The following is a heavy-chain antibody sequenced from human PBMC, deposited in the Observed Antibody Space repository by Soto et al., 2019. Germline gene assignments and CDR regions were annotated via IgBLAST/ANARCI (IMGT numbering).Heavy chain of an antibody. CDR3: AKDRGYCSGGSCYWDY. Sequence: PGGSLRLSCAASGFTFSSYAMSWVRQAPGKGLEWVSAISGSGGSTYYADSVKGRFTISRDNSKNTLYLQMNSLRAEDTAVYYCAKDRGYCSGGSCYWDYWGQGTLVTVSS. J-gene: IGHJ4*02. D-gene: IGHD2-15*01. CDR2: ISGSGGST. V-gene: IGHV3-23*01. CDR1: GFTFSSYA.